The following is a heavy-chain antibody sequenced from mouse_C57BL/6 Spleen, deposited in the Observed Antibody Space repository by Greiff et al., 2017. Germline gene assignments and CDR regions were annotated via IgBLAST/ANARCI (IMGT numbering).Heavy chain of an antibody. D-gene: IGHD1-1*01. CDR2: INYDGSST. CDR3: AREIYYGSSYDYAMDY. Sequence: EVQVVESEGGLVQPGSSMKLSCTASGFTFSDYYMAWVRQVPEKGLEWVANINYDGSSTYYLDSLKSRFIIARDNAKNILYLQMSSLKSEDTATYYGAREIYYGSSYDYAMDYWGQGTSVTVSS. CDR1: GFTFSDYY. V-gene: IGHV5-16*01. J-gene: IGHJ4*01.